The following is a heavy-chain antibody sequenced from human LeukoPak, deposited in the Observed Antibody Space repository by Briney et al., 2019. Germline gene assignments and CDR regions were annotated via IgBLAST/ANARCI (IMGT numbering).Heavy chain of an antibody. CDR2: INWNGGST. V-gene: IGHV3-20*04. CDR3: ARDLRRSGSDAFDI. Sequence: GGSLRLSCAASGFTFDDYGMSWVRQAPGKGLEWVSGINWNGGSTGYADPVKGRFTISRDNAKNSLYLQMNSLRAEDTALYYCARDLRRSGSDAFDIWGQGTMVTVSS. CDR1: GFTFDDYG. J-gene: IGHJ3*02. D-gene: IGHD5-12*01.